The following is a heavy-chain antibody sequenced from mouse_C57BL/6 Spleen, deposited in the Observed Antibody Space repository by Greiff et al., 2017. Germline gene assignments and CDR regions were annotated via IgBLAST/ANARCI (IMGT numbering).Heavy chain of an antibody. CDR2: IYPGDGDT. D-gene: IGHD1-1*01. Sequence: VQLQQSGPELVKPGASVKISCKASGYAFSSSWMNWVKQRPGKGIEWIGRIYPGDGDTNYNGKFKGKATLTADNSSSTAYMQRSSLTSEDSAVCFCARTEITTVVATEAMDYWGQGTSVTVSS. CDR1: GYAFSSSW. J-gene: IGHJ4*01. V-gene: IGHV1-82*01. CDR3: ARTEITTVVATEAMDY.